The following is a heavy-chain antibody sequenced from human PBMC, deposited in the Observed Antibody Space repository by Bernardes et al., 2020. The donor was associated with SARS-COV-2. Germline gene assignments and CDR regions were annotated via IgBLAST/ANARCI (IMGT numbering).Heavy chain of an antibody. J-gene: IGHJ4*02. CDR3: LRENWGIDY. CDR1: GFTFSRYW. V-gene: IGHV3-74*01. Sequence: GGSLRLSCAVSGFTFSRYWMHWARKVPGKGLVWVSRIKSDGSSTNYADSVKGRFTISRDNAKDTLYLQMNSLRAEDTAVYYCLRENWGIDYWGQGTLVTVSS. D-gene: IGHD7-27*01. CDR2: IKSDGSST.